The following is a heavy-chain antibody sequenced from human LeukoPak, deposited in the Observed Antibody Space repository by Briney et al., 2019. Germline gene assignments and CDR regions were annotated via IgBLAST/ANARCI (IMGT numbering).Heavy chain of an antibody. CDR1: GGSFSGYY. CDR2: INHSGST. V-gene: IGHV4-34*01. CDR3: ARGRDGDYGYYSDY. D-gene: IGHD4-17*01. J-gene: IGHJ4*02. Sequence: SETLSLTCAVYGGSFSGYYWSWIRQPPRTGLEWIGEINHSGSTNYNPSLKSRVTISVDTSKNQFSLKLSSVTAADTAVYYCARGRDGDYGYYSDYWGQGTLVTVSS.